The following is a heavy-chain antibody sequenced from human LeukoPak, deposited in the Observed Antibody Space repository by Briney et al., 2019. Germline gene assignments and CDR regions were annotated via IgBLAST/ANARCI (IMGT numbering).Heavy chain of an antibody. J-gene: IGHJ6*03. V-gene: IGHV3-64*01. D-gene: IGHD2-15*01. CDR3: ARTRVAPNYYMDV. CDR1: GFTFSSYE. CDR2: ISSNGGST. Sequence: GGSLRLSCAASGFTFSSYEMNWVRQAPGKGLEYVSAISSNGGSTYYANSVKGRFTISRDNSKNTLYLQMGSLRAEDMAVYYCARTRVAPNYYMDVWGKGTTVTVSS.